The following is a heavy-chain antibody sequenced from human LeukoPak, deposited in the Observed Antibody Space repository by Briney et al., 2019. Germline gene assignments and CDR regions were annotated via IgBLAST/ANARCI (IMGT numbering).Heavy chain of an antibody. CDR1: GGTFSSYA. Sequence: SVKVSCKASGGTFSSYAISWVRQAPGQGLEWMGGIIPIFGTANYAQKFQGRVTITADESTSTAYMELSSLRSEDTAVYYCARERGYSYGPFDYWGQGTLVTVSS. CDR3: ARERGYSYGPFDY. V-gene: IGHV1-69*01. CDR2: IIPIFGTA. D-gene: IGHD5-18*01. J-gene: IGHJ4*02.